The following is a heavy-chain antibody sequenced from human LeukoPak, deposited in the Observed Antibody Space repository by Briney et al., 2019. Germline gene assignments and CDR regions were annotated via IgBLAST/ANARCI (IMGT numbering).Heavy chain of an antibody. Sequence: SETLSLTCTVSGGSISSSSYYWTWIRQPPGKGLEWIGYIYYSGIAYYHPSLKSRVSISVDTSKNQFSLNLNSVTAADTAVYYCARALQASLQPRFDPWGQGTLVTVSS. V-gene: IGHV4-30-4*08. CDR1: GGSISSSSYY. CDR2: IYYSGIA. D-gene: IGHD4-11*01. CDR3: ARALQASLQPRFDP. J-gene: IGHJ5*02.